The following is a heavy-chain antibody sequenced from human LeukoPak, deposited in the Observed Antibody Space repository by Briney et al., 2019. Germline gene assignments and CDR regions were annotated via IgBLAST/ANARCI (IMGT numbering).Heavy chain of an antibody. Sequence: SETLSLTCTVSGGSISSYYWSWIRQPPGKGLEWIGYIYYSGSTNYNPSLKSRVTISVDTSRNQFSLKLSSVTAADTAVYYCARQYGDSSRGYYYYSMDVWGQGTTVTVSS. CDR3: ARQYGDSSRGYYYYSMDV. CDR1: GGSISSYY. D-gene: IGHD4-17*01. V-gene: IGHV4-59*08. J-gene: IGHJ6*02. CDR2: IYYSGST.